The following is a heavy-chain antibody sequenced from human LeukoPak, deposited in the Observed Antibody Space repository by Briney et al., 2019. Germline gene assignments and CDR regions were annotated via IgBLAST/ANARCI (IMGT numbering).Heavy chain of an antibody. D-gene: IGHD3-22*01. CDR3: ASRPSYYYGTSGSDY. J-gene: IGHJ4*02. V-gene: IGHV4-4*02. CDR1: GASISSGNW. CDR2: IYHSGSA. Sequence: SGTLSLTCAASGASISSGNWWSWVRQPPGKGLEWIGEIYHSGSANYHPSLKSRVIISVDKSKNQFSLRLSSVTAADTAVYYCASRPSYYYGTSGSDYWGQGTLVTVSS.